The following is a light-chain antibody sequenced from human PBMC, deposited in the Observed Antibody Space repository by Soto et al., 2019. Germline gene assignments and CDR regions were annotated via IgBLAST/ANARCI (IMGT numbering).Light chain of an antibody. CDR2: DAS. Sequence: DIQMTQSPSTLSASVGDRVTISCRPRQNIGNWLAWYQQKPGKAPKLLIYDASRLESGVPSRFSGSGSGTQFTLTISNLQPDDFATYYCQQYNSYPMYTFGQGTRLEIQ. CDR1: QNIGNW. CDR3: QQYNSYPMYT. J-gene: IGKJ5*01. V-gene: IGKV1-5*01.